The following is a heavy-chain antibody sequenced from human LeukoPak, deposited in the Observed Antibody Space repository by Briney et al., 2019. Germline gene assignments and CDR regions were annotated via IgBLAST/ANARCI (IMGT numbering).Heavy chain of an antibody. Sequence: VASVKVSCKASGYIFFSFGISWVRQAPGQGLEWMGWISGDTGNTNYAQKLQGRVTMTTDTSTSTAYMELRSLRSDDTAVYYCAREDSSLSDYWGQGTLVTVSS. J-gene: IGHJ4*02. D-gene: IGHD6-13*01. CDR1: GYIFFSFG. V-gene: IGHV1-18*01. CDR3: AREDSSLSDY. CDR2: ISGDTGNT.